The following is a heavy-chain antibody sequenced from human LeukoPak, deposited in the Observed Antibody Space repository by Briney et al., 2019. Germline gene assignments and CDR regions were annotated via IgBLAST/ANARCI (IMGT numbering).Heavy chain of an antibody. CDR2: ISWNSGSI. D-gene: IGHD1-26*01. Sequence: GGSLRLSCAPSGFTFDDFAMHWVRHAPGKGLEWVSGISWNSGSIDYAHSVKGRFTISRDNAKNSLYLQMNSLTPEDTALYYCAKGTGRYWTFFDFWGQGALVSVSS. CDR3: AKGTGRYWTFFDF. J-gene: IGHJ4*02. CDR1: GFTFDDFA. V-gene: IGHV3-9*01.